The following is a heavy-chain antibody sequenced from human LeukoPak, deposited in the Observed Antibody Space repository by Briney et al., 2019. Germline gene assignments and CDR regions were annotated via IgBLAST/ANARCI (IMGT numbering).Heavy chain of an antibody. Sequence: GRSLRLSCAASGFTFSSYGMHWVRQAPGKGLEWVAVIWYDGSNKYYADSVKGRFTISRDNSKNMLYLQMNSLRAEDTAVYYCAREGIAVAGKDYYYYGMDVWGQGTTVTVSS. CDR1: GFTFSSYG. CDR3: AREGIAVAGKDYYYYGMDV. J-gene: IGHJ6*02. D-gene: IGHD6-19*01. V-gene: IGHV3-33*01. CDR2: IWYDGSNK.